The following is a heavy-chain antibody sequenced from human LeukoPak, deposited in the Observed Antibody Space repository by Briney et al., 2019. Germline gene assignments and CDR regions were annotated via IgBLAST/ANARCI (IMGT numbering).Heavy chain of an antibody. CDR2: IKAGNGDT. V-gene: IGHV1-3*01. D-gene: IGHD2-21*01. Sequence: EASEKVSCKASGYIFTKYVVHWARHAPGQRPEWMGWIKAGNGDTKYSQNFQDRLTITRDTSASTVYMELSSLTSEDTALYYCARDDCGDTCYPGGYWGQGTLVTVSS. J-gene: IGHJ4*02. CDR3: ARDDCGDTCYPGGY. CDR1: GYIFTKYV.